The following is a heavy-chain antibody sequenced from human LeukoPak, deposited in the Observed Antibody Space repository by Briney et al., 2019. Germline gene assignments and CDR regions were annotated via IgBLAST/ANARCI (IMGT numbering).Heavy chain of an antibody. CDR1: GGSISSYY. J-gene: IGHJ4*02. CDR2: INNNGRT. Sequence: PSETLSLTCTVSGGSISSYYWSWIRQPPGKGLEWIAYINNNGRTNYNPSLKSRVTISMDTSKNQFSLKVTSVTAADTAVYYCATGAGWYRHWGQGTLVTVSS. V-gene: IGHV4-59*01. D-gene: IGHD6-19*01. CDR3: ATGAGWYRH.